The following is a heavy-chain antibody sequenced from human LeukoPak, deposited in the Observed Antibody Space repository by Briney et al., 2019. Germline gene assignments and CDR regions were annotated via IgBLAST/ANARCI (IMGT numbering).Heavy chain of an antibody. CDR1: GYSISSGYY. V-gene: IGHV4-38-2*02. CDR3: GSQKEWSLTEYHFDY. D-gene: IGHD3-3*01. CDR2: VYHSGST. Sequence: KTSETLSLTCTVSGYSISSGYYCGWIRQPPGKGLEWIGSVYHSGSTYYNPSLKSRVTISMDKSKNQFSLKLTAVTAADTAVYYCGSQKEWSLTEYHFDYWGQGTLVTVSS. J-gene: IGHJ4*02.